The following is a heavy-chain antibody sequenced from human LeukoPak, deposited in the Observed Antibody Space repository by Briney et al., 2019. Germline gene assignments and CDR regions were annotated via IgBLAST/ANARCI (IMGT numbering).Heavy chain of an antibody. V-gene: IGHV4-59*12. D-gene: IGHD5-18*01. CDR3: AREGSRYGFRYYGMDV. Sequence: SETLSLTCTVSGGSISSYYWSWIRQPPGKGLEWIGYIYYSGSTNYNPSLKSRVTISVDTSKNQFSLKLSSVTAADTAVYYCAREGSRYGFRYYGMDVWGQGTTVTVSS. CDR1: GGSISSYY. J-gene: IGHJ6*02. CDR2: IYYSGST.